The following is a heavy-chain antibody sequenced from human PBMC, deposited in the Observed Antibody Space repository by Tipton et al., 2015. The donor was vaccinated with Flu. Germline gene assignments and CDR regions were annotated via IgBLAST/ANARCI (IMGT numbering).Heavy chain of an antibody. CDR2: ISYDGSNK. CDR1: GFTFSSYA. J-gene: IGHJ3*02. V-gene: IGHV3-30-3*01. Sequence: RSLRLSCAASGFTFSSYAMHWVRQAPGKGLEWVAVISYDGSNKYYADSVKGRFTISRDNSKNTLYLQMNSLRAEDTAVYYCAREDGNYDILTGEAFDIWGQGTMVTVSS. CDR3: AREDGNYDILTGEAFDI. D-gene: IGHD3-9*01.